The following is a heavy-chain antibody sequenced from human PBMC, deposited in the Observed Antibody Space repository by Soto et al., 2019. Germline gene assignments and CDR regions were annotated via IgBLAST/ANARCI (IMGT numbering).Heavy chain of an antibody. V-gene: IGHV4-34*01. J-gene: IGHJ5*02. CDR1: GGSFSGYY. D-gene: IGHD3-22*01. CDR3: AVADYYDSSGLDWFAP. CDR2: INHSGST. Sequence: QVQLQQWGAGLLKPSETLSLTCAVYGGSFSGYYWSWIRQPPGKGLEWIGEINHSGSTNYNPSLKSRVTISVDTSKNPFSLKLSSVTAADTAVYYCAVADYYDSSGLDWFAPWGQGTLVTVSS.